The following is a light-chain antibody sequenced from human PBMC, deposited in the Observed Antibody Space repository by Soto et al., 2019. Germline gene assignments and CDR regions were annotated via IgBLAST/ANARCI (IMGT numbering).Light chain of an antibody. V-gene: IGKV1-5*01. CDR3: QQYSDYPLT. J-gene: IGKJ4*01. CDR2: DAS. CDR1: QSISGC. Sequence: DIQMTQSPSTLSASVGDRVTIACRASQSISGCLAWYQRRPGKAPKLLIYDASNLETGVPSRFSGSGSGTEFALTVNRLQPDDFASYYCQQYSDYPLTFGGGTKVEIK.